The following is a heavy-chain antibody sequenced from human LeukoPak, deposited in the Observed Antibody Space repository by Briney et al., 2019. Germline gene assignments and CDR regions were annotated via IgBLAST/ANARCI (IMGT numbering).Heavy chain of an antibody. CDR2: ISSSSSYI. Sequence: GGSLRLSCAASGFTFSSYSMNGLRQAPGKGLEWVSSISSSSSYIYYADSVKGRFTISRDNAKNSLYLQMNSLRAEDTAVYYCARDRRYTVVIDYWGQGTLVTVSS. V-gene: IGHV3-21*01. D-gene: IGHD4-23*01. CDR1: GFTFSSYS. J-gene: IGHJ4*02. CDR3: ARDRRYTVVIDY.